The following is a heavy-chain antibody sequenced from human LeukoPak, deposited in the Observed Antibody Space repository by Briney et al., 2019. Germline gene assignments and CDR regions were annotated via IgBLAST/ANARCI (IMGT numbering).Heavy chain of an antibody. Sequence: GGSLRLSCAASGFTFSSYWMHWVRQAPGKGLVWVSRINTDGSKTSYADSVKGRFTISRDNAKNTLYLQVNSLRAEDTAVYYSTRGGSSGWSEFDYWGQGTLVTVSS. V-gene: IGHV3-74*01. D-gene: IGHD6-19*01. J-gene: IGHJ4*02. CDR1: GFTFSSYW. CDR3: TRGGSSGWSEFDY. CDR2: INTDGSKT.